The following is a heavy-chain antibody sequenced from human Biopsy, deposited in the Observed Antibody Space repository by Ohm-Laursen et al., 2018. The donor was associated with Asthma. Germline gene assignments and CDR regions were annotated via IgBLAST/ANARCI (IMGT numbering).Heavy chain of an antibody. V-gene: IGHV1-69*01. CDR3: ARKAGSCISRTCYSLDF. CDR1: GGTFNTYV. D-gene: IGHD2-2*01. Sequence: VKVSCKSLGGTFNTYVIVWVRQAPGQGLEWMGGINSVFGTTTYPQKFQDRVTITADDSTSTVYMELSSLRSEDTAVYYCARKAGSCISRTCYSLDFWGQGTLVTVSS. J-gene: IGHJ4*02. CDR2: INSVFGTT.